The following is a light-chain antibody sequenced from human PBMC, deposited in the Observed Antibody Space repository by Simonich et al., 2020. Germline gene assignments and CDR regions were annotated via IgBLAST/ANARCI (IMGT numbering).Light chain of an antibody. J-gene: IGKJ4*01. V-gene: IGKV1-33*01. CDR3: QQYDNLGLT. CDR2: GAS. Sequence: DIQMTQSPSSLSASVGDRVTITCQPSQDISNYLNWYQQKPGKAPKLLIYGASNLETGVPSRFSGSGSGTDFTFTISSLQPEDIATYYCQQYDNLGLTFGGGTKVEIK. CDR1: QDISNY.